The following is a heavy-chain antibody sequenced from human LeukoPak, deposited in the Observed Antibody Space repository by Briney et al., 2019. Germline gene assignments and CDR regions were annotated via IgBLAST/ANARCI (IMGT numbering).Heavy chain of an antibody. CDR2: INSNGGST. CDR3: AREGSYGDSDY. V-gene: IGHV3-64*01. CDR1: GFTFSSYG. J-gene: IGHJ4*02. Sequence: RGSLRLSCAASGFTFSSYGMRWVRQAPGKGLEFVSGINSNGGSTYYANSVKGRFSISRDNSRSTLYLQMGSLRAEDMAVYYCAREGSYGDSDYWGQGTMDTVSS. D-gene: IGHD5-18*01.